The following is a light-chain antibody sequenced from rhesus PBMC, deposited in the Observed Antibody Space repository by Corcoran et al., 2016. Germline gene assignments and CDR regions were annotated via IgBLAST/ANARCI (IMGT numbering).Light chain of an antibody. J-gene: IGKJ4*01. CDR3: YQHNSEYT. CDR1: QSVSSY. CDR2: GAT. Sequence: QVILTQSPATLSLSPGERATLSCRASQSVSSYLAWYQQKPGQGPRHRIYGATSRASGIPDRCSGSGSGTDVTLTISSLEHEDVGFYHCYQHNSEYTFGGGTKVEIK. V-gene: IGKV3-10*01.